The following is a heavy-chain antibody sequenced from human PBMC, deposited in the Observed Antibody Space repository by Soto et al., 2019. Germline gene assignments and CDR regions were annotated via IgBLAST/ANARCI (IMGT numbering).Heavy chain of an antibody. CDR2: ISSSGSTI. D-gene: IGHD3-10*01. J-gene: IGHJ6*02. CDR3: ARDGSGSAPPGYYYYYGMDV. CDR1: GFTFSSYE. Sequence: EVQLVESGGGLVQPGGSLRLSCAASGFTFSSYEMNWVRQAPGKGLEWVSYISSSGSTIYYADSVKGRFTISRDNAKNSLYLQMNSLRAEDTAVYYCARDGSGSAPPGYYYYYGMDVWGQGTTVTVSS. V-gene: IGHV3-48*03.